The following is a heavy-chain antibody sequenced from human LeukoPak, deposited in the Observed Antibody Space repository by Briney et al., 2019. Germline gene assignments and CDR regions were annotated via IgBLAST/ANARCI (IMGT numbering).Heavy chain of an antibody. CDR2: INHSGST. Sequence: SETLSLTCAVYGGSSSGYYWSWIRQPPGKGLEWIGEINHSGSTNYNPSLKSRVTISVDTSKNQFSLKLSSVTAADTAVYYCASYYGDYEGRRYFDYWGQGTLVTVSS. CDR1: GGSSSGYY. D-gene: IGHD4-17*01. CDR3: ASYYGDYEGRRYFDY. J-gene: IGHJ4*02. V-gene: IGHV4-34*01.